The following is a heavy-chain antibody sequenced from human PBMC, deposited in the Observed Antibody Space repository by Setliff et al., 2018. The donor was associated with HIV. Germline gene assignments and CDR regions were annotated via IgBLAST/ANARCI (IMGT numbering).Heavy chain of an antibody. D-gene: IGHD3-10*01. CDR1: GGSISGYY. V-gene: IGHV4-59*01. CDR2: IYYSGVT. Sequence: PSETLSLTCTVSGGSISGYYWSWIRQPPGKGLEWIGYIYYSGVTNYNPSLKSRVTISLDTSKNQFSLKLTSVTAADTAVYYCARDTSGGYWGQGTLVTVSS. CDR3: ARDTSGGY. J-gene: IGHJ4*02.